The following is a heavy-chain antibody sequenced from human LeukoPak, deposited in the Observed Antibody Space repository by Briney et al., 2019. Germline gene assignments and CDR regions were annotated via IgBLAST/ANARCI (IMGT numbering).Heavy chain of an antibody. V-gene: IGHV3-23*01. D-gene: IGHD2-2*01. Sequence: GGSLRLYCAASGFTFSSYAMSWVRQAPGKGLEWVSAISGSGGNTYYADSVKGRFTISRDNSKNTLFLQMNSLRAEDTAVYYCAKEAQGCSITSCYFDSWGQGTLVTVSS. CDR3: AKEAQGCSITSCYFDS. J-gene: IGHJ4*02. CDR2: ISGSGGNT. CDR1: GFTFSSYA.